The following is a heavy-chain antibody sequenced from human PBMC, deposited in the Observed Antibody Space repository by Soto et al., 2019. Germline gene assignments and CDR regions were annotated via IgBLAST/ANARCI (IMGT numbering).Heavy chain of an antibody. CDR1: GFTFRSFT. CDR2: ISGSGGST. CDR3: ARVSWREKYGMDV. V-gene: IGHV3-23*01. J-gene: IGHJ6*02. Sequence: GGSLRLSCAASGFTFRSFTMNWVRQAPGRGLEWVSAISGSGGSTYYADSVKGRFTISRDNSKNTLYLQMNRLRAEDTAVYYCARVSWREKYGMDVWGQGTTVTVSS.